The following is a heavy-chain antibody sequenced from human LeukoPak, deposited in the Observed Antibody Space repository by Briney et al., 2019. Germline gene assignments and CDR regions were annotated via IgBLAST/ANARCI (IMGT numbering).Heavy chain of an antibody. J-gene: IGHJ4*02. CDR2: IYYSGST. V-gene: IGHV4-39*07. CDR3: ARGDPFDY. Sequence: SETLSLTCTVSGGSISSSSYYWGWIRQPPGKGLEWIGSIYYSGSTYYNPSLKSRVTISVDTSKNQFSLKLSSVTAADTAVYYRARGDPFDYWGQGTLVTVSS. CDR1: GGSISSSSYY.